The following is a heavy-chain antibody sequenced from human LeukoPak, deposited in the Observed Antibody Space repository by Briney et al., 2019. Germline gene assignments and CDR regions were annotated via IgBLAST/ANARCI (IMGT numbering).Heavy chain of an antibody. CDR1: GFTFSDYY. J-gene: IGHJ4*02. CDR2: ISSSSSYT. Sequence: GGSLRLSCAASGFTFSDYYTSWIRQAPGKGLEWVSYISSSSSYTNYADSVKGRFTISRDNAKNSLYLQMNSLRAEDTAVYYCARVRSGDYDFWSGRYYFDYWGQGTLVTVSS. CDR3: ARVRSGDYDFWSGRYYFDY. V-gene: IGHV3-11*06. D-gene: IGHD3-3*01.